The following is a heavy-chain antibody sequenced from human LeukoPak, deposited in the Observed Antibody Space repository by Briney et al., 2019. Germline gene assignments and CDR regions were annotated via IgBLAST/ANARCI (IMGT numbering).Heavy chain of an antibody. CDR2: IKQDGSEK. J-gene: IGHJ3*02. CDR1: GFIVNTNY. Sequence: PGGSLRLSCAASGFIVNTNYMGWVRQAPGKGLGWVANIKQDGSEKYYVDSVKGRFNISRDNAKNSLYLQMSSLRAEDTAVYYCASRQQLPGGAFDIWGQGTMVTVSS. CDR3: ASRQQLPGGAFDI. D-gene: IGHD6-13*01. V-gene: IGHV3-7*01.